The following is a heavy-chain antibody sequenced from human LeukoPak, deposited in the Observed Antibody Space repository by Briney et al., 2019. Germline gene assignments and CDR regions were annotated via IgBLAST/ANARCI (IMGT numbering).Heavy chain of an antibody. CDR2: IYYSGST. CDR3: ARQRTGSASRGGYAFDI. J-gene: IGHJ3*02. D-gene: IGHD7-27*01. Sequence: KPSETLSLTCTVSGGSISDNTYYWAWIRQPPGKGLEWIGSIYYSGSTNYNPSLKNRVTMSVDTSKNQFSLKLSSVTAADTAAYNCARQRTGSASRGGYAFDIWGQGTMVTVSS. V-gene: IGHV4-39*01. CDR1: GGSISDNTYY.